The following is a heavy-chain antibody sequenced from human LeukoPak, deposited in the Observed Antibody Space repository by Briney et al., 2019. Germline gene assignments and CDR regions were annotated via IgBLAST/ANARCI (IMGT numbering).Heavy chain of an antibody. V-gene: IGHV4-61*09. Sequence: PSQTLSLTCTVSGGSISSGRYYWTWIRQPAGKGLEWIGHLYTSGTTSYNPSLQSRVTISADTSKHQFSLRLTSVTAADTDVYYCARAGGSVGWYGTIDSWGQGTLVTVSS. CDR1: GGSISSGRYY. J-gene: IGHJ4*02. CDR3: ARAGGSVGWYGTIDS. CDR2: LYTSGTT. D-gene: IGHD6-19*01.